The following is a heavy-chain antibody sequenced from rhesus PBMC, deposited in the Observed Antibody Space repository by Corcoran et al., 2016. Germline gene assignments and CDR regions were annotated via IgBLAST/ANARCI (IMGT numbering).Heavy chain of an antibody. V-gene: IGHV4-169*01. D-gene: IGHD5-30*01. Sequence: QLQLEESGPGPVKPSETLSVTCAVSGGSIRSSYSSSIRPAPGKGLEWIGYIYGGSGSTNYNPSLKSRVTLSVDSSKNQFSLRLSSVTAADTAVYYCVRALDTGGTINFDYWGQGVLVTVSS. CDR2: IYGGSGST. CDR1: GGSIRSSY. CDR3: VRALDTGGTINFDY. J-gene: IGHJ4*01.